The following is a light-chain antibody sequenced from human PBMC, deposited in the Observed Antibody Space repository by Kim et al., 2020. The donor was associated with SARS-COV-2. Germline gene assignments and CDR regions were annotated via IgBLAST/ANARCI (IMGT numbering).Light chain of an antibody. J-gene: IGKJ1*01. V-gene: IGKV3-11*01. CDR1: QSVGSY. Sequence: EIVLTQSPATLSLSPGESATLSCRASQSVGSYLAWYQQKPGQAPRVLIYDASNRFTGIPARFSGSGSGTDFTLTISSLEPEDFAVYYCQQRNSWPRTFGQGTKEDIK. CDR2: DAS. CDR3: QQRNSWPRT.